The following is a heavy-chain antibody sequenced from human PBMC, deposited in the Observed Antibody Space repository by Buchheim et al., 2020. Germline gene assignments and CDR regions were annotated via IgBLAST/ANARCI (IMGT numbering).Heavy chain of an antibody. Sequence: EVQLVESGGGLVQPGGSLRLSCAASGFTFSTYWMSWVRQAPGKGLEWVANIKEDGSDNYYVDSVKGRFTVSRDNAKNSLYLQLNSLRSEDTAVYYCARDFWWLWDYWGQGTL. D-gene: IGHD2-15*01. CDR2: IKEDGSDN. J-gene: IGHJ4*02. V-gene: IGHV3-7*01. CDR3: ARDFWWLWDY. CDR1: GFTFSTYW.